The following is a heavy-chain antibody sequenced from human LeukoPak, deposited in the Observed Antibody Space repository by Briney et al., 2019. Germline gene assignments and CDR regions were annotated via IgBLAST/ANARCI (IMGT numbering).Heavy chain of an antibody. D-gene: IGHD3-22*01. CDR1: GYSFTSYW. CDR2: IYPGDSDT. CDR3: AIDPSDYSENNFLDF. Sequence: GESLKISCKGSGYSFTSYWIGWVRQMPGKGLEWMGIIYPGDSDTRYSPSFQGQVTISADKSISTAYLQWSSLKASDTAMYYCAIDPSDYSENNFLDFWGQGTLVTVSS. V-gene: IGHV5-51*01. J-gene: IGHJ4*02.